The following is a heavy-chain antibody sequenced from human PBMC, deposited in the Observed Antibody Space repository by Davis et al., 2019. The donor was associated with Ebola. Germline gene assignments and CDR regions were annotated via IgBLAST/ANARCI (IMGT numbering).Heavy chain of an antibody. J-gene: IGHJ3*02. Sequence: GESLKISCAASGFTLSTYAMSWVRQAPGKGLEWVSALSDTAGNTYYADSVKGRFAISRDNSKNTLYLQMNSLRAEDTAVYYCAKGGYCSSTSCYQDAFDIWGQGTMVTVSS. D-gene: IGHD2-2*01. V-gene: IGHV3-23*01. CDR1: GFTLSTYA. CDR3: AKGGYCSSTSCYQDAFDI. CDR2: LSDTAGNT.